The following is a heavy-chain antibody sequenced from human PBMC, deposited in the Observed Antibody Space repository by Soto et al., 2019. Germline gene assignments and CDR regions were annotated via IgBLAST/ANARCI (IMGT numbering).Heavy chain of an antibody. CDR1: GGTFSSYA. D-gene: IGHD3-22*01. CDR2: IIPIFGKA. CDR3: ARALAYYYDRGS. J-gene: IGHJ4*02. Sequence: SVKVSCKASGGTFSSYAISWVRQAPGQGLEWMGGIIPIFGKANYAQKFQGRVTITADESTSTAYMELSSLRSEDTAVYYGARALAYYYDRGSWGQGNLVTV. V-gene: IGHV1-69*13.